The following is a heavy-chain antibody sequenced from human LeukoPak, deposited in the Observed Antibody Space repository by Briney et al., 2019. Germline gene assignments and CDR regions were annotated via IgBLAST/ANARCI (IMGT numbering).Heavy chain of an antibody. CDR3: ARENPYVY. Sequence: GGSLRLSCAASGFTFSSYAMHWVRQAPGKGLEWVAVISYDGSNKYYADSVMGRFTISRDNAKNSLYLEMNSLRAEDTGVYYCARENPYVYWGQGTLVTVSS. CDR1: GFTFSSYA. J-gene: IGHJ4*02. V-gene: IGHV3-30-3*01. D-gene: IGHD1-14*01. CDR2: ISYDGSNK.